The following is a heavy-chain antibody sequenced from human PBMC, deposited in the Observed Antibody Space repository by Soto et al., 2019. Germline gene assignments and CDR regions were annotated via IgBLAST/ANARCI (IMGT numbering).Heavy chain of an antibody. CDR2: SRNKANSYST. D-gene: IGHD6-19*01. CDR3: ARLFYSSGWHTDY. Sequence: EVQLVESGGGLVQPGGSLRLSCAASGFTFSDHYMDWVRQAPGKGLEWVGRSRNKANSYSTEYAASVRGRFTISRDDSKNSLYLQMNSLKTDDTAVYYCARLFYSSGWHTDYWGQGTQVTVSS. V-gene: IGHV3-72*01. J-gene: IGHJ4*02. CDR1: GFTFSDHY.